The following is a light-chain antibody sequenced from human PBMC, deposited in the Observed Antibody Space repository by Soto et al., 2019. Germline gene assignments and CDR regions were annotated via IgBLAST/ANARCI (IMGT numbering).Light chain of an antibody. Sequence: SVLTQPASVSGSPGQSIAISCTGTRSDVGAYNHVSWYQQHPGKAPKLMISEVTNRPSGVSDRFSGSKSGNTASLTISGLQAEDEADYYCSSFTSRFTFVFGTGTKVTV. CDR2: EVT. V-gene: IGLV2-14*01. CDR3: SSFTSRFTFV. CDR1: RSDVGAYNH. J-gene: IGLJ1*01.